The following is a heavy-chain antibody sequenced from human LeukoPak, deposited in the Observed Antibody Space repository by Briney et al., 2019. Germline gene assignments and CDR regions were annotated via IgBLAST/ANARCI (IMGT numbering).Heavy chain of an antibody. CDR3: ATGYDYVWGGYRYDY. V-gene: IGHV1-18*01. CDR2: ISAYNGNT. D-gene: IGHD3-16*02. J-gene: IGHJ4*02. CDR1: GYTFTSYG. Sequence: ASVKVSCKASGYTFTSYGISWVRQAPGQGLEWMGWISAYNGNTNYAQKLQGRVTMTTDTSTSTAYMELRSLRSDDTAVYYCATGYDYVWGGYRYDYWGQGTLVTVSS.